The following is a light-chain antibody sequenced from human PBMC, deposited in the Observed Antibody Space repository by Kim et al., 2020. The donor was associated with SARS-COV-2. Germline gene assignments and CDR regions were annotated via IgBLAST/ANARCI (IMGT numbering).Light chain of an antibody. Sequence: SSELTQDPAVSVALGQTVRITCQGDSLRNYYASWYPQKPGQAPVLVMYARNNRPSGIPDRFSGSNSGNTASLTIPAAQAEDEADYYCNSRDNSGNHVLFGGGTQLTVL. J-gene: IGLJ2*01. V-gene: IGLV3-19*01. CDR1: SLRNYY. CDR3: NSRDNSGNHVL. CDR2: ARN.